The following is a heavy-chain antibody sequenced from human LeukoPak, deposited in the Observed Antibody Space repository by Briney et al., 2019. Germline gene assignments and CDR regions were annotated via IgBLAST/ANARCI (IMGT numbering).Heavy chain of an antibody. D-gene: IGHD6-19*01. V-gene: IGHV3-30*04. Sequence: GGSLRLSCAASGFTFSSYAMHWVRQAPGKGLEWVAVISYDGSNKYYADSVKGRFTISRDNSENSLYLQMNSLRADDTAVYYCAREGIAVAAPDYWGQGTLVTVSS. J-gene: IGHJ4*02. CDR2: ISYDGSNK. CDR1: GFTFSSYA. CDR3: AREGIAVAAPDY.